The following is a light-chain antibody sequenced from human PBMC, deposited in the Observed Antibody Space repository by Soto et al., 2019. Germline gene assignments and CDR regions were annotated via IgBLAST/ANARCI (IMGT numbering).Light chain of an antibody. CDR2: GAS. Sequence: EIVLTQSPGTLSLSPGERATLSCRASQSVSNNYLAWYQQKPGQAPSLPIYGASSRATGIPDRFSGSGSGTDFTLTISRLEPEDFAVYYCQQYGSSPRTFGQGTKVEIK. J-gene: IGKJ1*01. V-gene: IGKV3-20*01. CDR1: QSVSNNY. CDR3: QQYGSSPRT.